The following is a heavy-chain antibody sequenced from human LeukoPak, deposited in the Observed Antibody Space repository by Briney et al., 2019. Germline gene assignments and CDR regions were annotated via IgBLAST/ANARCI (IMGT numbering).Heavy chain of an antibody. J-gene: IGHJ4*02. CDR1: GFTFSSYW. Sequence: GGSLRLSCAASGFTFSSYWMNWARQAPGKGLEWVASINHNGNVNYYVDSVKGRFTISRDNAKNSLYLQMNSLRAEDTAVYYCARDHGELDTAMVYDYWGQGTLVTVSS. V-gene: IGHV3-7*01. CDR3: ARDHGELDTAMVYDY. D-gene: IGHD5-18*01. CDR2: INHNGNVN.